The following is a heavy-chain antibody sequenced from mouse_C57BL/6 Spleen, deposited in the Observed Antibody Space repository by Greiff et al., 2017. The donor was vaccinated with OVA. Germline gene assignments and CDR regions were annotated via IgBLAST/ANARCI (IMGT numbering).Heavy chain of an antibody. CDR1: GYTFTSYW. CDR2: IHPNSGST. CDR3: ARSAYCGSSYPHWYFDV. J-gene: IGHJ1*03. Sequence: QVQLQQPGAELVKPGASVKLSCKASGYTFTSYWMHWVKQRPGQGLEWIGMIHPNSGSTNYNEKFKSKATLTVDKSSSTDYMQLSSLTSEDSAVYYCARSAYCGSSYPHWYFDVWGTGTTVTVSS. D-gene: IGHD1-1*01. V-gene: IGHV1-64*01.